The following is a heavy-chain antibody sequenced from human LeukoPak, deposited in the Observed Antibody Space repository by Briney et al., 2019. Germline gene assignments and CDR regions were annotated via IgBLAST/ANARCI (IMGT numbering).Heavy chain of an antibody. D-gene: IGHD1-14*01. CDR2: ISGSGGST. J-gene: IGHJ3*02. V-gene: IGHV3-23*01. CDR1: GFSVINAW. CDR3: AKLKAPVLSAFDI. Sequence: GSLRLSCAASGFSVINAWMSWVRQAPGKGLEWVSAISGSGGSTYYADSVKGRFTISRDNSKNTLYLQMNSLRAEDTAVYYCAKLKAPVLSAFDIWGQGTMVTVSS.